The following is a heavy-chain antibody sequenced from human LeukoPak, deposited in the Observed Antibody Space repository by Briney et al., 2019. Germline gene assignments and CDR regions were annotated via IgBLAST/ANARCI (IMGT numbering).Heavy chain of an antibody. Sequence: GESLKISCKGSEYSFTNYWIGWVRQMPGKGLEWMGIIYPGDSDTRYSPSFQGQVTISADKSISTAYLQWSSLKASDSAMYFCATYAGSYSKYFQHWGQGTLVTVSS. CDR1: EYSFTNYW. J-gene: IGHJ1*01. CDR3: ATYAGSYSKYFQH. V-gene: IGHV5-51*01. D-gene: IGHD3-10*01. CDR2: IYPGDSDT.